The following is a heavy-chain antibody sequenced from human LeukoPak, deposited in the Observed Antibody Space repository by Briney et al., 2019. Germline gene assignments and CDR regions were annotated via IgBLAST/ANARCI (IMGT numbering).Heavy chain of an antibody. D-gene: IGHD3-10*01. J-gene: IGHJ2*01. CDR1: GFTVSNNY. Sequence: PGGSLRLSCAASGFTVSNNYMSWVRQAPGKGLEWVSVIYSGGATHYADSVKGRFTISRDNSKNTLYLQMNSLRAEDTAIYHCAKIGVIGNWYYDVWGRGTLVTVSS. CDR2: IYSGGAT. V-gene: IGHV3-66*01. CDR3: AKIGVIGNWYYDV.